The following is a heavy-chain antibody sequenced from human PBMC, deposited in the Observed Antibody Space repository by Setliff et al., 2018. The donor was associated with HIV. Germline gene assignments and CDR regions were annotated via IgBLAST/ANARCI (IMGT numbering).Heavy chain of an antibody. Sequence: SETLSLTCTVSGGSISSSNYYWGWIRQPPGKGLEWIGNIHYSGSTYYNPSLKSRVTISVDTSKNQFSLKLSSVIAADTAVYYCARHAAGPDGPFDYWGQGTLVTVSS. V-gene: IGHV4-39*01. CDR1: GGSISSSNYY. CDR2: IHYSGST. J-gene: IGHJ4*02. CDR3: ARHAAGPDGPFDY.